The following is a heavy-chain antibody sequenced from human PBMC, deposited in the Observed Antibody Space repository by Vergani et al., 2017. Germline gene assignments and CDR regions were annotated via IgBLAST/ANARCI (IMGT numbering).Heavy chain of an antibody. Sequence: QVQLVESGGGVVQPGRSLRLSCAASGFTFSSYAMHWVRQAPGKGLEWVAVISYDGSNKYYADSVKGRFTISRHNSKNTLYLQMTSLRAEDTAVYYCARVAVPAGYYYYYYMDVWGKGTTVTVSS. CDR2: ISYDGSNK. CDR1: GFTFSSYA. D-gene: IGHD2-2*01. J-gene: IGHJ6*03. CDR3: ARVAVPAGYYYYYYMDV. V-gene: IGHV3-30-3*01.